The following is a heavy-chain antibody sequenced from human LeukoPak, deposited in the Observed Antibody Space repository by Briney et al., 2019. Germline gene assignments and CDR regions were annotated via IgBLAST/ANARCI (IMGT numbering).Heavy chain of an antibody. V-gene: IGHV5-51*01. CDR2: IYPGDSDT. J-gene: IGHJ4*02. D-gene: IGHD6-13*01. CDR3: ARTHSSSWPYSFDY. Sequence: GESLKISCKAFGYSFTSYWIGWVRQMPGKGLEWMGIIYPGDSDTRYSPSFQGQVTISADKSISTAYLQWSSLKASDTAIYYCARTHSSSWPYSFDYWGQGPLVTVSS. CDR1: GYSFTSYW.